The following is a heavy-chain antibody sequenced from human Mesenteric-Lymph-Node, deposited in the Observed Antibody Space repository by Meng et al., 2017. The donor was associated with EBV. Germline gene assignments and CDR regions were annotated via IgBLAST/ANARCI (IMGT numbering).Heavy chain of an antibody. J-gene: IGHJ4*02. Sequence: QVQLQEPGPGLVKPSGTLSLTCAVSGGSISSPHWWSWARQPPGKGLEWIGEIDHSGRTNYNPPLKSRVTISVDKSKSEFSLKLSSVTAADTAVYYCARAGSSGYSSFDYWGQGILVTVSS. D-gene: IGHD3-22*01. CDR2: IDHSGRT. CDR1: GGSISSPHW. CDR3: ARAGSSGYSSFDY. V-gene: IGHV4-4*02.